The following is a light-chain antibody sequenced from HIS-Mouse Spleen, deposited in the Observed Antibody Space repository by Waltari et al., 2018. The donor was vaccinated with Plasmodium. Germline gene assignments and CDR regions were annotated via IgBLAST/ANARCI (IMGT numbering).Light chain of an antibody. CDR1: ALPKKY. Sequence: SYELTQPPSVSVSPGQTARITCSGDALPKKYAYGYQQKSGQAPVLVLYEDNKRPSGIPERFSGSSSGTMATLTISGAQVEDEADYYCYSTDSSGNHRVFGGGTKLTVL. CDR3: YSTDSSGNHRV. CDR2: EDN. J-gene: IGLJ3*02. V-gene: IGLV3-10*01.